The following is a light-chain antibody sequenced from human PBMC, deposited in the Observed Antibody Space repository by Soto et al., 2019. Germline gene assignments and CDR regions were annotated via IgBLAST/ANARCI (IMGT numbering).Light chain of an antibody. Sequence: EIVLTQSPATLSLSPGERATLSCRASQSVNSYVAWYQQKPGQAPRLLIYDASNRATGIPARFSGSGSGTDFTLTISGLELYEFEGYCCELRSCSISFCYGTRLAS. CDR2: DAS. CDR1: QSVNSY. J-gene: IGKJ5*01. CDR3: ELRSCSIS. V-gene: IGKV3-11*01.